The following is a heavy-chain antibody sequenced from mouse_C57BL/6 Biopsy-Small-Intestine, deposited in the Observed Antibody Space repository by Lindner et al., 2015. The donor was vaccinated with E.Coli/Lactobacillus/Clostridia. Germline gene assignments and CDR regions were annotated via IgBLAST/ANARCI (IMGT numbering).Heavy chain of an antibody. CDR2: ISSGSITI. J-gene: IGHJ1*03. V-gene: IGHV5-17*01. CDR1: GFTFSDYG. CDR3: AREGTAHWYFDV. D-gene: IGHD3-3*01. Sequence: VQLQESGGGLVKPGGSLKLSCAASGFTFSDYGMHWVRQAPEKGLEWVAYISSGSITIYYADTVKGRFTISRDNAKNTLFLQMTSLRSEDTAMYYCAREGTAHWYFDVWGTGTTVTVSS.